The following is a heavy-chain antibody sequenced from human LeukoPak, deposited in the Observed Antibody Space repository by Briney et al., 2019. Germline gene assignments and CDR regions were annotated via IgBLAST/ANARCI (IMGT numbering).Heavy chain of an antibody. D-gene: IGHD1-26*01. Sequence: KPSETLSLTCSVSGGSASSGGFYRTCVRQPPGRGLEWIGYIYYSGSTEYNSSLRSRVSISADTSKNHSSLKLSSVTAADTAVYYCARGIVGVTYFDEWGQGMLVTVSS. CDR1: GGSASSGGFY. J-gene: IGHJ4*02. V-gene: IGHV4-61*03. CDR2: IYYSGST. CDR3: ARGIVGVTYFDE.